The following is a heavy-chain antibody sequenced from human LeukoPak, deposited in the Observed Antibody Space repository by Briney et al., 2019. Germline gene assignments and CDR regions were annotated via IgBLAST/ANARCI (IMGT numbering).Heavy chain of an antibody. Sequence: ASVQVSSKASGDTITSYDINWVRQATGEELVWMGWINPNSGGTNYAQKFQGRVTMTRDTSISTAYMELSRLRSDDTAVYYCARVRIIVSPFDYWGQGTLVTVSS. CDR2: INPNSGGT. D-gene: IGHD2-15*01. CDR1: GDTITSYD. CDR3: ARVRIIVSPFDY. J-gene: IGHJ4*02. V-gene: IGHV1-2*02.